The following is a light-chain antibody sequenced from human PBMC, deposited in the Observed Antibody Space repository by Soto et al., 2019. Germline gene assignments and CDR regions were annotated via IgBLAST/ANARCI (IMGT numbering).Light chain of an antibody. CDR1: QSVSSNY. Sequence: ELVLTQSPATLSLSPGERATLSCRASQSVSSNYLAWYQQKPGQAPRLLVYGASIRATGVPDRFSGSGSGTDFTLTISRLEPEDFAVYYCQQYGSSRFTFGPGTKVDFK. CDR3: QQYGSSRFT. CDR2: GAS. V-gene: IGKV3-20*01. J-gene: IGKJ3*01.